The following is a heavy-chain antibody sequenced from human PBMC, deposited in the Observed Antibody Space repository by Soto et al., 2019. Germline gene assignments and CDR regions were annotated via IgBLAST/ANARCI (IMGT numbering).Heavy chain of an antibody. CDR1: GFTFSSYA. Sequence: QVQLVESGGGVVQPGRSLRLPCAASGFTFSSYAMHWVRQAPGKGLEWVAVISYDGSNKYYADSVKGRFTISRDNSKNTLYLQMNSLRAEDTAVYYCARTGIAAAGNSGDVWGQGTTVTVSS. V-gene: IGHV3-30-3*01. CDR2: ISYDGSNK. CDR3: ARTGIAAAGNSGDV. D-gene: IGHD6-13*01. J-gene: IGHJ6*02.